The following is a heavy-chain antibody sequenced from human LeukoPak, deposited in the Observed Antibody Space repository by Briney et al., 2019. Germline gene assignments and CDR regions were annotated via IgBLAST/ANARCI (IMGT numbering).Heavy chain of an antibody. CDR1: GYTFTSYD. CDR3: ARVARYSSGKVYYYYYYYMDV. D-gene: IGHD6-19*01. Sequence: ASVKVSCKASGYTFTSYDINWVRPATGQGLEWMGWMNPNSGNTGYAQKFQGRVTMTRNTSISTAYMELSSLRSEDTAVYYCARVARYSSGKVYYYYYYYMDVWGKGTTVTISS. J-gene: IGHJ6*03. CDR2: MNPNSGNT. V-gene: IGHV1-8*01.